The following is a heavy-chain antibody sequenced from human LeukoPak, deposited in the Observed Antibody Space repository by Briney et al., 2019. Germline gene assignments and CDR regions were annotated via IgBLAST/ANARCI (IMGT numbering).Heavy chain of an antibody. D-gene: IGHD6-13*01. CDR1: GFTFSSYE. CDR3: ARTEYSSSREDY. J-gene: IGHJ4*02. CDR2: ISSSGSTI. V-gene: IGHV3-48*03. Sequence: PGGSLRLSCAASGFTFSSYEMNWVRQAPGKGLEWVSYISSSGSTIYYADSVKGRFTISRDNAKNSLYLQMNSLRAEDTYVYYCARTEYSSSREDYWGQGTLVTVSS.